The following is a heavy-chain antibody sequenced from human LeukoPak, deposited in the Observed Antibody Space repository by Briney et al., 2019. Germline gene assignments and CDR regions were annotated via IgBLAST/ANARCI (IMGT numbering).Heavy chain of an antibody. J-gene: IGHJ6*03. V-gene: IGHV4-4*07. CDR1: GGSISSYY. D-gene: IGHD6-13*01. CDR3: AAKQLVGAYYYYYMDV. CDR2: IYTSGST. Sequence: SETLSLTCTVSGGSISSYYWSWIRQPAGKGLEWIGRIYTSGSTNYNPSLKSRVTMSVDTSKNQFSLKLSSVTAADTAVYYCAAKQLVGAYYYYYMDVWGKGTTVTVSS.